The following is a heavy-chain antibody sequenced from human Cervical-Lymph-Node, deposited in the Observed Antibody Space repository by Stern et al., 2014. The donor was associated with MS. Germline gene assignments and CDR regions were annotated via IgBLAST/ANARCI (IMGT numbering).Heavy chain of an antibody. V-gene: IGHV3-48*01. J-gene: IGHJ6*02. D-gene: IGHD3-22*01. CDR3: ARPDHYERYGMDV. Sequence: EVQLVESGRDFVQPGGSLRLSCAASGFALSSYRFHWVRQAPGQGLEWVSYISSSGTTIPYEDSVEGRFTISRDNSRNSVFLQMNSLTAEDTAVYYCARPDHYERYGMDVWGQGTTVTVSS. CDR1: GFALSSYR. CDR2: ISSSGTTI.